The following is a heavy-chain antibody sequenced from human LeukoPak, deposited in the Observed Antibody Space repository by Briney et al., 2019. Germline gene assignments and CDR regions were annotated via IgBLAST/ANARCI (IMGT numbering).Heavy chain of an antibody. CDR2: INHSGST. CDR1: GGSFSGYY. J-gene: IGHJ4*02. D-gene: IGHD3-10*01. V-gene: IGHV4-34*01. CDR3: ARQTAMVRGVIGY. Sequence: SETLSLTCAVYGGSFSGYYWSWIRLPPGKGLEWIGEINHSGSTNYNPSLKSRVTISVDTSKNQFSLKLSSVTAADTAVYYCARQTAMVRGVIGYWGQGTLVTVSS.